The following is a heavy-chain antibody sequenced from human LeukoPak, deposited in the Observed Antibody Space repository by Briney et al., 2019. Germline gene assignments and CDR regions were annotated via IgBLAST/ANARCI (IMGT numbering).Heavy chain of an antibody. D-gene: IGHD2-8*01. CDR3: ARSDGNWFDP. J-gene: IGHJ5*02. CDR2: SNPSGGTT. CDR1: GYTFTSYY. V-gene: IGHV1-46*01. Sequence: ASVKVSCKASGYTFTSYYMHWVRQAPGQGLEWMGISNPSGGTTTYAQKFQGRVTMTRDTSTGTVYMELSSLRSEDTAVYYCARSDGNWFDPWGQGTLVTVSS.